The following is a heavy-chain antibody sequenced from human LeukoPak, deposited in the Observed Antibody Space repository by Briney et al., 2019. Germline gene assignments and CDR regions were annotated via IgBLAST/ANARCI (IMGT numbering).Heavy chain of an antibody. CDR3: AAGGNTRDDAFDI. Sequence: GASVKVSCKASGYTFTSYDINWVRQATGQGLEWMGWMNPNSGNTGYAQKFQGRVTITRNTSISTAYMELSSLRSEDTAVYYCAAGGNTRDDAFDIWGQGTMVTVSS. D-gene: IGHD4-23*01. CDR1: GYTFTSYD. J-gene: IGHJ3*02. CDR2: MNPNSGNT. V-gene: IGHV1-8*03.